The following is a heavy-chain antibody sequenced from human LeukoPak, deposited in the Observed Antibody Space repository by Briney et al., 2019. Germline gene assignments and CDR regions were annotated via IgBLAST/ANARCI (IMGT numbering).Heavy chain of an antibody. CDR3: ARGESRIVGTFDP. Sequence: PSETLSLTCAVSGGSISSSTNWWSWVRQPPGKGLEWIGEIYHSGGTNYNPSLKSRITISVDKSQNQFSLKLSSVTAADTAVYYCARGESRIVGTFDPWGQGTLVTVSS. CDR1: GGSISSSTNW. J-gene: IGHJ5*02. V-gene: IGHV4-4*02. D-gene: IGHD1-26*01. CDR2: IYHSGGT.